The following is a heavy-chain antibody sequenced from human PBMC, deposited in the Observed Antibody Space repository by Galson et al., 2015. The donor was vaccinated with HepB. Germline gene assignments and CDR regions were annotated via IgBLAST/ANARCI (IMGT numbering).Heavy chain of an antibody. V-gene: IGHV3-33*08. D-gene: IGHD4-17*01. CDR3: ARDDYDDNAIMFDY. Sequence: SLRLSCAASGFTFSSYGTHWVRQAPGKGLEWVAVIWYDGSKKYFADSVKGRFTISRDNSKNTLSLQMNSLRPEDTAVYYCARDDYDDNAIMFDYWGQGIQVTVSS. CDR2: IWYDGSKK. CDR1: GFTFSSYG. J-gene: IGHJ4*02.